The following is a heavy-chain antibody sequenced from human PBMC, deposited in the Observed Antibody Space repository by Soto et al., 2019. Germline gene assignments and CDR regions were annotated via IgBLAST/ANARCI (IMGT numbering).Heavy chain of an antibody. D-gene: IGHD3-22*01. CDR2: IYCSGST. CDR1: GVSISSRSYY. V-gene: IGHV4-39*01. Sequence: SETLSLTCTVSGVSISSRSYYWGWIRQPPGKGLEWIGSIYCSGSTYYNPSLKSRVTISVDTSKNQFSLKLSSVTAADTAVYYCARRIIVVDPWGQGTLVTVSS. CDR3: ARRIIVVDP. J-gene: IGHJ5*02.